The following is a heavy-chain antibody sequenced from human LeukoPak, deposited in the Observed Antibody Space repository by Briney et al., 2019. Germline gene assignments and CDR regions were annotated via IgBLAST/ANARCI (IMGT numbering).Heavy chain of an antibody. CDR2: ISYDGSNK. CDR3: AKSLGATRGYFEH. Sequence: PGGSLRLSCAASGFTFSSYATHWVRQAPGKGLEWVAVISYDGSNKYYADSVKGRYTISRDNSKNTLYLQMNSLRPENTAVYYCAKSLGATRGYFEHWGQGTLVTVSS. D-gene: IGHD1-26*01. J-gene: IGHJ4*02. V-gene: IGHV3-30*04. CDR1: GFTFSSYA.